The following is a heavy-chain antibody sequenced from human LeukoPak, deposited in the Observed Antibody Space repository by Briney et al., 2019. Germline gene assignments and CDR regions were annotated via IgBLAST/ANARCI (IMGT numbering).Heavy chain of an antibody. CDR3: ARGTHYYDSSGYLYYFDY. V-gene: IGHV4-4*07. D-gene: IGHD3-22*01. CDR2: IYTSGST. J-gene: IGHJ4*02. Sequence: SETLSLTCTVSGGSIGSYYWSWIRQPAGKGLEWIGRIYTSGSTNSNPSLKSRVTMSVDTSKNQFSLKLSSVTAADTAVYYCARGTHYYDSSGYLYYFDYWGQGTLVTVSS. CDR1: GGSIGSYY.